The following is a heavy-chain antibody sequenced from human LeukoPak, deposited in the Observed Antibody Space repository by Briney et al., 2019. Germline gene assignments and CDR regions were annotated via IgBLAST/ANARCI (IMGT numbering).Heavy chain of an antibody. Sequence: PSETLSLTCTVSGGSINNSNYYWGWIRQPPGKGLEWIGNIYYSGDSYYNPSLKSRVTISVDTSKNQFSLKLSSVTAADTAVYYCARGRGDHRFDYWGQGTLVTVSS. J-gene: IGHJ4*02. CDR3: ARGRGDHRFDY. D-gene: IGHD2-21*01. CDR1: GGSINNSNYY. V-gene: IGHV4-39*07. CDR2: IYYSGDS.